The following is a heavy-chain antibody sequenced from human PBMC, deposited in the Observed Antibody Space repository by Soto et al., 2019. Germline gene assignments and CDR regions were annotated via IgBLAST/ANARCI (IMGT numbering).Heavy chain of an antibody. CDR1: GGSFSGYY. D-gene: IGHD2-21*02. CDR2: INHSGST. Sequence: SETLSLTCAVYGGSFSGYYWSWIRQPPGKGLEWIGEINHSGSTNYNPSLKSRVTISVDTSKNQFSLKLSSVTAADTAVYYCARARKTVVVTAKGWFDPWGQGTLVTVSS. J-gene: IGHJ5*02. CDR3: ARARKTVVVTAKGWFDP. V-gene: IGHV4-34*01.